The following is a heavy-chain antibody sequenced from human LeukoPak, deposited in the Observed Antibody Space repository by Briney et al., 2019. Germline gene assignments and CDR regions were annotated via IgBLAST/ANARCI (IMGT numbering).Heavy chain of an antibody. D-gene: IGHD2-15*01. Sequence: SETLSLTCTVSGGSISSGGYYWSWIRQHPGKGLEWIGYIYYSGSTYYNPSLKSRVTISVDTSKNQFSLKLSSVTAADTAAYYCARDGPSYCSGGSCYGYYGMDVWGKGTTVTVSS. J-gene: IGHJ6*04. CDR2: IYYSGST. CDR3: ARDGPSYCSGGSCYGYYGMDV. V-gene: IGHV4-31*03. CDR1: GGSISSGGYY.